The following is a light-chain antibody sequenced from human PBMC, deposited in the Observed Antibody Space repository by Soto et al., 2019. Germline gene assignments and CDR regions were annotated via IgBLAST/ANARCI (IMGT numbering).Light chain of an antibody. CDR2: DAS. CDR1: QSISNW. V-gene: IGKV1-5*01. J-gene: IGKJ1*01. Sequence: DIQMTQSPSTLSASVGDRITITCRASQSISNWLAWYQQKPGKAPKLLIYDASSLESGVPSRFSGSGSGTEFTLTISSLQPDDFATYSCQQYNSYWRTFGQGTKVDI. CDR3: QQYNSYWRT.